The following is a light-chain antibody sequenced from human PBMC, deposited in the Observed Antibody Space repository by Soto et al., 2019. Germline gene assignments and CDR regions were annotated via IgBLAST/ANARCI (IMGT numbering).Light chain of an antibody. Sequence: QSALTQPASVSGSPVQSITISCTGTSSDVGGYNYVSWYQQHPGKAPKLMIYEVSNRPSGVSNRFSGSKSGNTASLTISGLQAEDEADYYCSSYTSSSTLVFGSGTKLTVL. J-gene: IGLJ1*01. CDR3: SSYTSSSTLV. V-gene: IGLV2-14*01. CDR2: EVS. CDR1: SSDVGGYNY.